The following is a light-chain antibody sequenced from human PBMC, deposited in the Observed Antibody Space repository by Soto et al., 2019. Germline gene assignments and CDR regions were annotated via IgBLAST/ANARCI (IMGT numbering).Light chain of an antibody. CDR2: GAS. Sequence: EVVMTQSPATLAVSPGERATLSCRASQSISSDLAWYQLKPGQAPRLLIYGASTRPTGIPARFSGSGSGTEFTLTISSLQSEDFAIYYCLQYDNWPQTFGQGTKVDIK. CDR1: QSISSD. CDR3: LQYDNWPQT. J-gene: IGKJ1*01. V-gene: IGKV3-15*01.